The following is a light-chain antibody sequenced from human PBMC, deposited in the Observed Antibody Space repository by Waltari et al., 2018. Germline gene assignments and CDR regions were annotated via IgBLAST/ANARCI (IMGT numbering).Light chain of an antibody. CDR3: QAWDSNTAR. Sequence: SFELTQPPSVSVSPGQTASITCSGDKLGDKYAYWYQQRPGQSPILGIYQDTKRPPGFPERFSGPNAGNTATLTLSGTQPIDEADYYCQAWDSNTARFGGGTKLTVL. J-gene: IGLJ2*01. CDR2: QDT. V-gene: IGLV3-1*01. CDR1: KLGDKY.